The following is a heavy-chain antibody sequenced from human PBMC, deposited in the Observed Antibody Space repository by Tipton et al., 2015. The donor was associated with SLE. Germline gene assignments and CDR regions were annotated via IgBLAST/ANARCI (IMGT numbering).Heavy chain of an antibody. Sequence: TLSLTCTVSGGSISSHYWSWIRQPPGKGPEWIGYIYYSGSTNYNPSLKSRVTISVDTSKNQFSLKLSSVTAADTAVYYCASILGYCSGGSCWPRNWFDPWGQGTLVTVSS. D-gene: IGHD2-15*01. V-gene: IGHV4-59*11. CDR2: IYYSGST. CDR1: GGSISSHY. J-gene: IGHJ5*02. CDR3: ASILGYCSGGSCWPRNWFDP.